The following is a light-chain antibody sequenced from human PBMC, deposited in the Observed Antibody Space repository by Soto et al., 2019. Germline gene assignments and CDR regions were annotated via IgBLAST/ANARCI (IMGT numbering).Light chain of an antibody. CDR3: QQSYSTPNT. CDR1: QVITND. J-gene: IGKJ5*01. CDR2: AAS. Sequence: IQMTQSPSSLSASVGDRLSITCRASQVITNDLGWYQQKPGKAPKRLIYAASSLQSGVPSRFSGSGSGTDFTLTISSLQPEDFATYYCQQSYSTPNTFGQGTRLEIK. V-gene: IGKV1-39*01.